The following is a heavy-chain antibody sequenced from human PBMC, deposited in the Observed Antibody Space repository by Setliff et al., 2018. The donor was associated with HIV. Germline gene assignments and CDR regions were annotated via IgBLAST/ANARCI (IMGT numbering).Heavy chain of an antibody. CDR2: IHTEQGFP. V-gene: IGHV7-4-1*02. CDR3: AVDRHAFDI. Sequence: ASVKVSCKASGYSFTNYAINWLRQAPGRGLEWMGWIHTEQGFPMYAQGFTGRFVFSLDPSVSTAYLRINSLNPDDGAVYYCAVDRHAFDIWGQGTVVTVSS. D-gene: IGHD5-12*01. J-gene: IGHJ3*02. CDR1: GYSFTNYA.